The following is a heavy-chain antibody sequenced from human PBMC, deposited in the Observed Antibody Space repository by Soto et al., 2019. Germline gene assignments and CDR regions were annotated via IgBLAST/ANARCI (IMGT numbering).Heavy chain of an antibody. CDR2: ISSSSTYI. CDR1: GFTFSDYN. D-gene: IGHD3-22*01. J-gene: IGHJ4*02. Sequence: EALRLSCAAAGFTFSDYNMNWVRQAPGKGLEWVSSISSSSTYIYYGDSVKGRFTISRNNAKSSLYLQMNSLRAEDTAVYYCARDLRYETSGFAYWGQGTQVTVSS. CDR3: ARDLRYETSGFAY. V-gene: IGHV3-21*01.